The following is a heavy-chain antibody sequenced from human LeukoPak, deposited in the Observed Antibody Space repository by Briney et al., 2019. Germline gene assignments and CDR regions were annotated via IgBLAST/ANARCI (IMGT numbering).Heavy chain of an antibody. CDR2: IYHSGST. V-gene: IGHV4-38-2*01. CDR3: ARVSSSSWYRPNWFDP. CDR1: GYSISSGYY. D-gene: IGHD6-13*01. Sequence: SETLSLTCAVSGYSISSGYYWGWIRQPPGKGLEWIGSIYHSGSTYYNPSLKSRVTISVDTSKNQFSLKLSSVTAADTAVYYCARVSSSSWYRPNWFDPWGQGTLVTVSS. J-gene: IGHJ5*02.